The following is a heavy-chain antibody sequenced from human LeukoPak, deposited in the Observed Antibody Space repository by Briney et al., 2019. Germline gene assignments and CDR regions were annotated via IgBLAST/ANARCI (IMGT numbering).Heavy chain of an antibody. V-gene: IGHV4-34*01. D-gene: IGHD2-2*01. CDR3: ARTRRPPYCSSTCCNPRPRPSSGMDV. CDR2: INHSGST. Sequence: PSETLSLTCAVYGGSFSGYYWSWIRQPPGKGLEWLGEINHSGSTNYNPSLKSRVTISVDTSKNQFSLKLSSVTAADTAVYYCARTRRPPYCSSTCCNPRPRPSSGMDVWGQGTTVTVSS. J-gene: IGHJ6*02. CDR1: GGSFSGYY.